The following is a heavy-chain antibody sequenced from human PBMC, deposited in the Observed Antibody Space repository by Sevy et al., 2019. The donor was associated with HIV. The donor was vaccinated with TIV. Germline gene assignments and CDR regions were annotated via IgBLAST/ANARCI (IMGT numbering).Heavy chain of an antibody. D-gene: IGHD2-2*01. Sequence: GGSLRLSCAASGFIFGTYAMSWVRQAPGKGLEWVSAISGSGGSTYNAESLKGRFTISRDNSKNKVYLQMNSLGAEDTAIYYCAKGDSTFYGLDVWGQGTTVTVSS. CDR3: AKGDSTFYGLDV. CDR1: GFIFGTYA. V-gene: IGHV3-23*01. J-gene: IGHJ6*02. CDR2: ISGSGGST.